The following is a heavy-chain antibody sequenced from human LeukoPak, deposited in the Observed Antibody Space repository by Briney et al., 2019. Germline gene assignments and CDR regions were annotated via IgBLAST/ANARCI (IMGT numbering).Heavy chain of an antibody. D-gene: IGHD2-15*01. CDR1: GFTFSNHA. V-gene: IGHV3-23*01. CDR2: IRGSGTVT. J-gene: IGHJ4*02. Sequence: GGSLRLSCAASGFTFSNHAMNWVRQAPGKGLEWVSTIRGSGTVTYYADSVKGRFTISRDNSKNTLYLQMNSLRAEDTAVYYCAKTSVGEGRIIGSGYFDNWGQGTLFTVSS. CDR3: AKTSVGEGRIIGSGYFDN.